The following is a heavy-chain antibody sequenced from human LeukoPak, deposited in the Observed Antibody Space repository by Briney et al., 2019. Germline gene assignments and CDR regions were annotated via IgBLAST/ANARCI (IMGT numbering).Heavy chain of an antibody. J-gene: IGHJ5*02. CDR3: ARVGWGSWFDP. CDR1: GYTFTSYD. CDR2: MNPNSGNT. D-gene: IGHD6-19*01. V-gene: IGHV1-8*01. Sequence: GASVKVSCKASGYTFTSYDINWVRQATGQGLEWMGWMNPNSGNTGYAQKFQGRVTMTTDTSTSTAYMELRSLRSDDTAVYYCARVGWGSWFDPWGQGTLVTVSS.